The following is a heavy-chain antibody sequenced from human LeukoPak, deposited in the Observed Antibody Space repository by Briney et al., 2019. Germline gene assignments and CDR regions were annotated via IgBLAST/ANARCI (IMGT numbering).Heavy chain of an antibody. Sequence: GGSLRLSCAASGFTFSSYAMSWVRQAPGKGLEWVSAISGSGGSTYYADSVKDRFTISRDNSKNTLYLQMNSLRAEDTAVYYCAKYGSGSPLFDYWGQGTLVTVSS. D-gene: IGHD3-10*01. V-gene: IGHV3-23*01. J-gene: IGHJ4*02. CDR2: ISGSGGST. CDR1: GFTFSSYA. CDR3: AKYGSGSPLFDY.